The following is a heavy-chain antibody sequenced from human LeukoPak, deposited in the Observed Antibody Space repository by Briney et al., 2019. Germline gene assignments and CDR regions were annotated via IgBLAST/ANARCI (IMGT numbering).Heavy chain of an antibody. Sequence: PSETLSLTCAVYGGSFSGYYWSWIRQPPGKGLEWIGEINHSGSTNYNPSLKSRVTISVDTSKNQFSLKLSSVTAADTAVYYCARLPKQQLYYYYYMDVWGKGTTVTISS. CDR1: GGSFSGYY. D-gene: IGHD6-13*01. CDR2: INHSGST. J-gene: IGHJ6*03. V-gene: IGHV4-34*01. CDR3: ARLPKQQLYYYYYMDV.